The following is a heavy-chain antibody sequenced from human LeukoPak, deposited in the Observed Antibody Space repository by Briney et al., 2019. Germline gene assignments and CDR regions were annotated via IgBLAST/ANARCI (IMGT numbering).Heavy chain of an antibody. CDR3: ARRSDSGSYHLPH. Sequence: ASVKVSCKASGYTFTSYDINWVRQAAGQGLEWMGWMNPNSGNTGYAQTFQGRVTMTRNTSISTAYMELGSLTSEDTAVSYCARRSDSGSYHLPHWGQGTLVTVSS. V-gene: IGHV1-8*01. CDR1: GYTFTSYD. J-gene: IGHJ4*02. D-gene: IGHD3-10*01. CDR2: MNPNSGNT.